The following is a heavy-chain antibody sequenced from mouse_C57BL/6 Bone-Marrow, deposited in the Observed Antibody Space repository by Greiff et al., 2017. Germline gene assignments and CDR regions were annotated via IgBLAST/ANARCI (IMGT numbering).Heavy chain of an antibody. CDR1: GYAFSSSW. J-gene: IGHJ4*01. CDR3: GIHMDY. V-gene: IGHV1-82*01. Sequence: LQQSGPELVKPGASVKISRKASGYAFSSSWMNWVKQRPGKGLEWIGRIYPGDGDTNYNGKFTGKATLTADKASRTAYLQLSSLKPVESAIYICGIHMDYWGQGTSVTVSS. CDR2: IYPGDGDT.